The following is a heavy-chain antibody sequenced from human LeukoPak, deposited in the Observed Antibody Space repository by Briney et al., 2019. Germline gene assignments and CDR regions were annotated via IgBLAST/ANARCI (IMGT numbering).Heavy chain of an antibody. V-gene: IGHV3-9*01. Sequence: GRCLRLSCAASGFTFDDYAMHWVRQAPGKGLEWVSGISWNSGSIGYADSVKGRFTISRDNAKNSLYLQMNSLRAEDTALYYCAKGTTGTSSPFDYWGQGTLVTVSS. CDR2: ISWNSGSI. CDR3: AKGTTGTSSPFDY. CDR1: GFTFDDYA. J-gene: IGHJ4*02. D-gene: IGHD1-1*01.